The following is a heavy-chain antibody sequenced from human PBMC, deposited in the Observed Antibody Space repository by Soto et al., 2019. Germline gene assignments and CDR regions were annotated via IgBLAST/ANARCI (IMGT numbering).Heavy chain of an antibody. Sequence: QLQLQESGPGLVKPSETLSLTCTVSGDSISSSTYYWGWIRQPPGKGLEWIGNIYSSGSTFYNPSLQSRVTISVDTSKNQFSLSLISVTAADTAGYYCARRVSGSSFDYWVQGTLVTVSS. CDR2: IYSSGST. CDR1: GDSISSSTYY. D-gene: IGHD3-10*01. CDR3: ARRVSGSSFDY. V-gene: IGHV4-39*01. J-gene: IGHJ4*01.